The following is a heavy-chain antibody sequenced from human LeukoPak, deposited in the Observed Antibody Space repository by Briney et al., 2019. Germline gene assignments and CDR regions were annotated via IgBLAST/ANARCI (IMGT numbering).Heavy chain of an antibody. Sequence: SGGSLRLSCAASRFTFSSYEMNWVRQTPGKGPEWVSYISSSGSTISYADSVKGRFTISRDNAKNSLYLQMNSLRADDTAVYYCAREAAADVFDIWGQGTMVTVSS. D-gene: IGHD6-13*01. V-gene: IGHV3-48*03. J-gene: IGHJ3*02. CDR1: RFTFSSYE. CDR3: AREAAADVFDI. CDR2: ISSSGSTI.